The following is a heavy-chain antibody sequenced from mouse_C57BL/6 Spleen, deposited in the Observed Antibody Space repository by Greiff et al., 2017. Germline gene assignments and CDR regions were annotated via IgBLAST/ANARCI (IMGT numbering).Heavy chain of an antibody. Sequence: EVQLVESVAELVRPGASVKLSCTASGFNIKNTYMHWVKQRPEQGLEWIGRLAPANGNTKYDPQLPGTAPITADTSSNTAYRQLSSRTSEDTAIYYCARRDGYPDYWGQGTTRTVSS. CDR2: LAPANGNT. D-gene: IGHD2-3*01. V-gene: IGHV14-3*01. CDR3: ARRDGYPDY. CDR1: GFNIKNTY. J-gene: IGHJ2*01.